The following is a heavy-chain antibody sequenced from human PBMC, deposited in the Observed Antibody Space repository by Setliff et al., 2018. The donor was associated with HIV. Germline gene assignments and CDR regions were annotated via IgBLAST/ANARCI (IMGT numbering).Heavy chain of an antibody. CDR3: ARDDYANTNLDF. CDR2: INTNNGNP. J-gene: IGHJ4*02. V-gene: IGHV7-4-1*01. D-gene: IGHD4-17*01. Sequence: ASVKVSCEAPGYTFTDYCINWVRQAPGQGLEWMGWINTNNGNPMYAQGFTGRFVLSSDTSVRTAYLQIVSLKTEDTAVYFCARDDYANTNLDFWGPGTLVTVSS. CDR1: GYTFTDYC.